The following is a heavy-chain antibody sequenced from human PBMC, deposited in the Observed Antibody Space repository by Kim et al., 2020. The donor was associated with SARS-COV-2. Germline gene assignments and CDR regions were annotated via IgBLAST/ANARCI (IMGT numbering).Heavy chain of an antibody. CDR3: AKGAFVLRYFDWLSYFDY. D-gene: IGHD3-9*01. J-gene: IGHJ4*02. Sequence: KGRFTISRDNSKNTLYLQMNSLRAEDTAVYYCAKGAFVLRYFDWLSYFDYWGQGTLVTASS. V-gene: IGHV3-23*01.